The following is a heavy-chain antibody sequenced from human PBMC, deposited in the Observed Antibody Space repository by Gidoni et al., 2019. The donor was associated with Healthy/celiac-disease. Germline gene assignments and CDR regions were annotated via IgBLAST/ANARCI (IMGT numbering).Heavy chain of an antibody. J-gene: IGHJ6*03. CDR1: GGTFSSYA. V-gene: IGHV1-69*01. CDR2: IIPIFGTA. CDR3: TIAARPWGRYYYYYYMDV. D-gene: IGHD6-6*01. Sequence: QVQLVQSGAEVKKPGSSVKVSCKASGGTFSSYALSWVRQAPGQGLEWMGGIIPIFGTANYAQKFQGRVTITADESTSTAYMELSSLRSEDTAVYYCTIAARPWGRYYYYYYMDVWGKGTTVTVSS.